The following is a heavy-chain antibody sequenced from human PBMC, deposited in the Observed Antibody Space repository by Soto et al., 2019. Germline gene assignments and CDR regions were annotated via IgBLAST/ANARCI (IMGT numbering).Heavy chain of an antibody. CDR2: IKQDGSEK. J-gene: IGHJ4*02. Sequence: PGGSLRLSCAASGFTFSSYWMSWVRQAPGKGLEWVANIKQDGSEKYYVDSVKGRFTISRDNAKNSLYLQMNSLRAEDTAVYYCARDRYLYYYDSKNFDYWGQGTLVTVSS. V-gene: IGHV3-7*03. D-gene: IGHD3-22*01. CDR1: GFTFSSYW. CDR3: ARDRYLYYYDSKNFDY.